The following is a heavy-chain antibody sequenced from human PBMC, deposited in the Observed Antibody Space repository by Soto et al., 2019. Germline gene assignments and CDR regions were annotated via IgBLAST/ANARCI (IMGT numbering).Heavy chain of an antibody. Sequence: QVQLVESGGGVVQPGRSVRLSCTASGFNFNDYGMHWVRQAPGKGLERLAVISYVGGERYYADSVKGRFIISRDNSKNTLYLQMNSLRAEDTAVYYCAKDLVAAYGSGRRGCFDNWGQGTLVTVSS. CDR1: GFNFNDYG. V-gene: IGHV3-30*18. D-gene: IGHD6-19*01. CDR2: ISYVGGER. J-gene: IGHJ4*02. CDR3: AKDLVAAYGSGRRGCFDN.